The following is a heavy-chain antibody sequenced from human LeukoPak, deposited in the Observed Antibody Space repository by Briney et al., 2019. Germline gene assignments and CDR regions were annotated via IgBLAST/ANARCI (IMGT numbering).Heavy chain of an antibody. D-gene: IGHD3-16*01. Sequence: SETLSLTCTVSGGSISSGSYYWSWIRQPAGKGLEWIGRIYTSGSTNYNPSLKSRVTISVDTSKNQFSLKLSSVTAADTAVYYCARTELRPLGGICYYYMDVWGKGTTVTVSS. CDR2: IYTSGST. CDR3: ARTELRPLGGICYYYMDV. V-gene: IGHV4-61*02. J-gene: IGHJ6*03. CDR1: GGSISSGSYY.